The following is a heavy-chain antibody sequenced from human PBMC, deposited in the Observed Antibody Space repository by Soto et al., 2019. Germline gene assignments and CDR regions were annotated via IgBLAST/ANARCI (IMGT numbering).Heavy chain of an antibody. Sequence: QVQLVQSGAEVKKPGASVKVSCKASGYTFTSYAMHWVRQAPGQRLEWMGWINAGNGNTKYSQKFQGRVTITRDTSASTAYMELSSLRSEDTAVYYCAREITIFGVVSIREYYFDYWGQGTLVTVSS. V-gene: IGHV1-3*01. J-gene: IGHJ4*02. CDR2: INAGNGNT. D-gene: IGHD3-3*01. CDR3: AREITIFGVVSIREYYFDY. CDR1: GYTFTSYA.